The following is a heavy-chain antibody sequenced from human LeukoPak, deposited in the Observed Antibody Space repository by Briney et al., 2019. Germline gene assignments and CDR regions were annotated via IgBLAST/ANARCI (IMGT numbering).Heavy chain of an antibody. CDR3: KKGSPSRTKSSEWALRFLEWLLTTDY. CDR2: ISGDNT. Sequence: GGSLRLSCAASGFTVSSYEMSWVRQTPGKGLEWVSSISGDNTYYADSRKGRFSISRDNSKNTLHLQMNSLRAEDTAVNYCKKGSPSRTKSSEWALRFLEWLLTTDYWGQGTLVTVSS. J-gene: IGHJ4*02. CDR1: GFTVSSYE. V-gene: IGHV3-38-3*01. D-gene: IGHD3-3*01.